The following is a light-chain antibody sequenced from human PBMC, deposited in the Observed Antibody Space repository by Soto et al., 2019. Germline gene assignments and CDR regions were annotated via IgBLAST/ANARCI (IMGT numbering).Light chain of an antibody. CDR1: QDISHY. V-gene: IGKV1-33*01. CDR2: DAS. J-gene: IGKJ5*01. CDR3: QQYDDLPIT. Sequence: DIQLTQSPSSLSACVGETVTLTGQASQDISHYLNWYQQKPGKALKLLIYDASNLHPGVPSRFRGSGSGTEFSFNITSLQPEDVATYYCQQYDDLPITFGQGTRLEIK.